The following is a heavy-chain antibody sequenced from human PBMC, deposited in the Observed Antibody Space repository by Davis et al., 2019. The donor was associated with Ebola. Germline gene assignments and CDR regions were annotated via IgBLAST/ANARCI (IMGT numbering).Heavy chain of an antibody. CDR3: AREGGRYYDSSGYVFDI. V-gene: IGHV1-46*01. D-gene: IGHD3-22*01. Sequence: ASVKVSCKASGYRFTSYYMHWVRQAPGQGLEWMGIINPITGGTSYAQNFQVRVNMPRDTSTSTVYMELSSLRSEDPAVYYCAREGGRYYDSSGYVFDIWGQGTMVKVSS. J-gene: IGHJ3*02. CDR1: GYRFTSYY. CDR2: INPITGGT.